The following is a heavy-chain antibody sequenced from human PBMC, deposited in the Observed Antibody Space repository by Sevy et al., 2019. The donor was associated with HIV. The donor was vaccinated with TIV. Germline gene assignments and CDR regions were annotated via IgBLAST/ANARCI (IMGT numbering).Heavy chain of an antibody. CDR1: GFTFSDYY. J-gene: IGHJ3*02. Sequence: GGSLRLSCAASGFTFSDYYMSWIRQAPGKGLEWVSYISSSGSTIYYADSVKGRFTISRDNAKNSRYLQMNSLRAEDTAVYYCARARCSSTSCYTSGASDDAFDIWGQGTMVTVSS. V-gene: IGHV3-11*01. CDR2: ISSSGSTI. CDR3: ARARCSSTSCYTSGASDDAFDI. D-gene: IGHD2-2*02.